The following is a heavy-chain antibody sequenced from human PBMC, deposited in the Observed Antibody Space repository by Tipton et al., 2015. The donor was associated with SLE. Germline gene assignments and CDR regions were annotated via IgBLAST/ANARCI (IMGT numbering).Heavy chain of an antibody. V-gene: IGHV4-61*02. Sequence: TLSLTCTVSGGSISSRSYYWSWIRQPAGKGLEWIGRIYTSGSTNYNPSLKSRVTISVDTSKNQFSLKLSSVTAADTAVYYCARDRYYYMDVWGKGTTVTVSS. CDR2: IYTSGST. J-gene: IGHJ6*03. CDR1: GGSISSRSYY. CDR3: ARDRYYYMDV.